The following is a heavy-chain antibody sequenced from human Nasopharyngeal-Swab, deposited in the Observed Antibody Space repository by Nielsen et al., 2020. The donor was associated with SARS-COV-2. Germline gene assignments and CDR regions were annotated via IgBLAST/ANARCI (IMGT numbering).Heavy chain of an antibody. V-gene: IGHV5-51*01. D-gene: IGHD3-10*01. CDR1: GYRFSTYW. J-gene: IGHJ6*02. CDR3: AIDYGSGTYGLDV. Sequence: GESLKISCKGSGYRFSTYWINWVRQMPGKGLEWMGIIYPGDSDTRCSPSFQGQVSISVDKSITTAYLQWNSLKASDTATYFCAIDYGSGTYGLDVWGQGTRVTVSS. CDR2: IYPGDSDT.